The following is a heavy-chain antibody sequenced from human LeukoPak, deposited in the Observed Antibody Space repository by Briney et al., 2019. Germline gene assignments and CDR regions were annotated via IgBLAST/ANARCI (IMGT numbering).Heavy chain of an antibody. D-gene: IGHD2-15*01. CDR2: IYGSGRT. Sequence: SETLSLTCTVSGVSINSHYLNWIRQPPGKGLEWIGYIYGSGRTNYNPSLKSRVTMSVDTSKSQFSLRLSSVTAAATAVYYCVVSPNEDSIAYYG. J-gene: IGHJ6*01. V-gene: IGHV4-4*09. CDR3: VVSPNEDSIAYYG. CDR1: GVSINSHY.